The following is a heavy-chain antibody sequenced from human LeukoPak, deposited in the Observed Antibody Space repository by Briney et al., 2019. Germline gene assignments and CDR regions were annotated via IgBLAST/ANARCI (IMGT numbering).Heavy chain of an antibody. Sequence: GASLRLSCAASGFTFSSYGMHWVRQAPGKGLEWVAVISYDGSNKYYADSVKGRFTISRDNSKNTLYLQMNSLRAEDTAVYYCAKAGYSSGWTRDYFDYWGQGTLVTVSS. CDR2: ISYDGSNK. J-gene: IGHJ4*02. CDR1: GFTFSSYG. V-gene: IGHV3-30*18. CDR3: AKAGYSSGWTRDYFDY. D-gene: IGHD6-19*01.